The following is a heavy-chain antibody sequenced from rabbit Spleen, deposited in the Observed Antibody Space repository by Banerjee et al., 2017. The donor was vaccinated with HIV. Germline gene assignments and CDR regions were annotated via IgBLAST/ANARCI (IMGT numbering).Heavy chain of an antibody. CDR3: ARDLAGVIGWNFYL. D-gene: IGHD4-1*01. CDR1: GFSFNSGYD. CDR2: IGAGSSGST. Sequence: QSLEESGGGLVKPGASLTLTCKASGFSFNSGYDMCWVRQAPGKGLEWIACIGAGSSGSTYSATWAKGRFTISRTSSTTVTLQMTSLTAADTATHFCARDLAGVIGWNFYLWGQGTLVTVS. J-gene: IGHJ4*01. V-gene: IGHV1S40*01.